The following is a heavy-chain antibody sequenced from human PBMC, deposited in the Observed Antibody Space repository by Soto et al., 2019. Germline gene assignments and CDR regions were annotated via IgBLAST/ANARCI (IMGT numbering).Heavy chain of an antibody. D-gene: IGHD6-19*01. J-gene: IGHJ4*02. CDR2: TNNDGSDA. V-gene: IGHV3-74*01. CDR3: VRDGPGLGIDN. Sequence: EVQLVESGGGLVQPGGSLRLSCAASGFTFNSYWMHWVRQAPGKGPVWVSHTNNDGSDATYADSVKGRITISRDNAKNTLELQMSSLRAEDTDLYYCVRDGPGLGIDNWGLGTLVTVSS. CDR1: GFTFNSYW.